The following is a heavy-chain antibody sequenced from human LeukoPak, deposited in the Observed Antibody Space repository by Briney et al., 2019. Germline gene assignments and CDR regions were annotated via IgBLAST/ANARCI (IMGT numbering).Heavy chain of an antibody. J-gene: IGHJ4*02. CDR1: GGSFSSYY. Sequence: SETLSLTCTVSGGSFSSYYWSWIRQPPGKGLQCIGYVYTSGSTNYNPSLKSRVTISVDTSKNQFSLKLSSVTAADTAVYCCARSTMIALFDYWGQGTLVTVSS. CDR3: ARSTMIALFDY. D-gene: IGHD3-22*01. V-gene: IGHV4-4*09. CDR2: VYTSGST.